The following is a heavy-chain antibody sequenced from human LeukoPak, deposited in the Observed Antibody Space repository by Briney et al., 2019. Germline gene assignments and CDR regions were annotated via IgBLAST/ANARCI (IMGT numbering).Heavy chain of an antibody. Sequence: PGVSLRLSCAASGFTFSDYYMSWIRQAPGKGLEWVSYISSSGSTIYYADSVKGRFTISRDNAKNSLYLQMNSLRAEDTAVYYCATRFDYYGSGSYPEYFQHWGQGTLVTVSS. V-gene: IGHV3-11*01. CDR3: ATRFDYYGSGSYPEYFQH. CDR2: ISSSGSTI. D-gene: IGHD3-10*01. J-gene: IGHJ1*01. CDR1: GFTFSDYY.